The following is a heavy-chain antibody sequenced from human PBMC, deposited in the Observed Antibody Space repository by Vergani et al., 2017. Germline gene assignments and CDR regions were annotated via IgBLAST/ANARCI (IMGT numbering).Heavy chain of an antibody. J-gene: IGHJ6*02. CDR1: GYTFTSYD. CDR3: ARGGMSLWCEELLSRYYYYCMDV. D-gene: IGHD3-10*01. CDR2: MNPNSGNT. Sequence: QVQLVPSGAEVKKPGASVKVSCKASGYTFTSYDINWVRQATGQGLECMGWMNPNSGNTGYAQKFQGRVTITSNTSISKAYMELSNLRSEDTAVYYCARGGMSLWCEELLSRYYYYCMDVWAKGPRSPSP. V-gene: IGHV1-8*03.